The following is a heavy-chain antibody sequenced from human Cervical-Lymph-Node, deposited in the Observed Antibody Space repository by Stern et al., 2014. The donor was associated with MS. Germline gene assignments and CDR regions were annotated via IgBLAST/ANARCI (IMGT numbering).Heavy chain of an antibody. V-gene: IGHV1-24*01. CDR1: GYTLTELS. D-gene: IGHD3-22*01. J-gene: IGHJ3*02. CDR2: FDPEDGET. CDR3: ATGLLVVSTDAFDI. Sequence: QVQLVESGAEVKKPGASVKVSCKVSGYTLTELSMHWVRQAPGKGLEWMGGFDPEDGETNYAQKFQGRVTMTEDTSTDTAYMELSSLRSEDTAVYYCATGLLVVSTDAFDIWGQGTMVTVSS.